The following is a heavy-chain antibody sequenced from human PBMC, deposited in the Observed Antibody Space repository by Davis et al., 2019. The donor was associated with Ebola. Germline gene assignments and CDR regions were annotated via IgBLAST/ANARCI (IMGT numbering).Heavy chain of an antibody. J-gene: IGHJ5*02. Sequence: ASVKVSCKASGYIFTSYAMHWVRQAPGQRLEWMGWIHVANGDTKVSQKFQGRLSITSDTSASTAYMELSSLISEDTAVYYCARVPRVFSGGVWEGHNWFDPWGQGTLVTVSS. V-gene: IGHV1-3*01. D-gene: IGHD2-8*02. CDR2: IHVANGDT. CDR3: ARVPRVFSGGVWEGHNWFDP. CDR1: GYIFTSYA.